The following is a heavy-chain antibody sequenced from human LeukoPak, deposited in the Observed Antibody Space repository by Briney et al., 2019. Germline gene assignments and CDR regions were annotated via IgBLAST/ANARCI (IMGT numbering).Heavy chain of an antibody. CDR1: GFTFSDYG. Sequence: GRSLRLSCAASGFTFSDYGMHWVRQAPGKGLEWVAVVWFDGSNDYYADSVTGRYTVSRDNSKNTLYLQMNNLKAEDTALYYCARDSLVHGKPHLFYYMDVWGRGTTVTVS. J-gene: IGHJ6*03. CDR2: VWFDGSND. CDR3: ARDSLVHGKPHLFYYMDV. V-gene: IGHV3-33*01. D-gene: IGHD6-6*01.